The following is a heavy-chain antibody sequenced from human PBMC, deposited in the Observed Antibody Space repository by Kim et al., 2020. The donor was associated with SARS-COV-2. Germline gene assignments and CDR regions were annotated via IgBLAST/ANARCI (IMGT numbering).Heavy chain of an antibody. Sequence: GGSLRLSCAASGFTFDDYTMHWVRQAPGKGLEWVSLISWDGGSTYYADSVKGRFTISRDNSKNSLYLQMNSLRTEDTALYYCAKDREVAAAGDYYFDYWGQGTLVTVSS. J-gene: IGHJ4*02. CDR2: ISWDGGST. CDR3: AKDREVAAAGDYYFDY. CDR1: GFTFDDYT. D-gene: IGHD6-13*01. V-gene: IGHV3-43*01.